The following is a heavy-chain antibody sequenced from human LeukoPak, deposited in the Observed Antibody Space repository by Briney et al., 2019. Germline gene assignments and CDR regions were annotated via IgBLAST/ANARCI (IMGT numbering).Heavy chain of an antibody. CDR3: ARRIYDYGDYGGYFDL. CDR2: ISSSGSTI. CDR1: GFTFSDYY. D-gene: IGHD4-17*01. J-gene: IGHJ2*01. V-gene: IGHV3-11*01. Sequence: GGXLRLSCAASGFTFSDYYMSWIRQAPGKGLEGVSYISSSGSTIYYADSVKGRFTISRDNAKNSLYLQMNSLRAEDTAVYYCARRIYDYGDYGGYFDLWGRGTLVTVSS.